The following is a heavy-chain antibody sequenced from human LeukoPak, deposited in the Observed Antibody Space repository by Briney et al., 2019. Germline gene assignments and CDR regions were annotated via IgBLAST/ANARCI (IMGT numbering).Heavy chain of an antibody. CDR2: TSCGGGST. Sequence: GGSLRLSCAASGFTFSSYAMSWVRQAPGKGLEWVSATSCGGGSTHYADSVKGRFTISRDNSKNTLYLQMNSLRAEDTAVYYCAKARGEQNGGHNYWGQGTLVTVSS. J-gene: IGHJ4*02. V-gene: IGHV3-23*01. CDR1: GFTFSSYA. D-gene: IGHD4-23*01. CDR3: AKARGEQNGGHNY.